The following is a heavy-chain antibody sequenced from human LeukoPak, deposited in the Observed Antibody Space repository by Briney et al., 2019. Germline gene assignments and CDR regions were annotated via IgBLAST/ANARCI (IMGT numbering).Heavy chain of an antibody. CDR2: INSSGSTI. V-gene: IGHV3-48*03. D-gene: IGHD3-16*01. CDR1: GFTFSSYE. CDR3: ARDAIGLRLGEFDY. J-gene: IGHJ4*02. Sequence: PGGSLRLSCAASGFTFSSYEMNWVRQAPGKGLEWVSYINSSGSTIYYGDSVKGRFTISRDNANNSLYLQMNSLRAEDTAVYYCARDAIGLRLGEFDYWGQGTLVSVSS.